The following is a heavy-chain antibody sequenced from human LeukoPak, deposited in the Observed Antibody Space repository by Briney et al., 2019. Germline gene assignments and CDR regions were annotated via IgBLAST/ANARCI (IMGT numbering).Heavy chain of an antibody. D-gene: IGHD3-22*01. CDR3: AKASGFYYGSSGYYYYFDS. Sequence: GGSLRLSCAASGFTFTNYAMSWVRQAPGEGLEWVSGISGGGGSTDYADSVKGRFTISRDNSKNTLYLQMNSLRAEDTAIHYCAKASGFYYGSSGYYYYFDSWGQGTLVTVSS. V-gene: IGHV3-23*01. CDR2: ISGGGGST. J-gene: IGHJ4*02. CDR1: GFTFTNYA.